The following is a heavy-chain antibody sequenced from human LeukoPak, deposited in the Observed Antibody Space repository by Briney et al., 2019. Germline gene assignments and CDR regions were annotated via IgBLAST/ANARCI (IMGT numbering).Heavy chain of an antibody. CDR2: ISGSGGNT. V-gene: IGHV3-23*01. Sequence: GRSLRLSCAASGFTFSTYAMTWVRQAPGKGLEWVSAISGSGGNTYYADSVKGRFTISRDNSKNMLYLQMNSLRADDTAVYYCAKDGGYWGQGTLVSVSS. D-gene: IGHD3-10*01. CDR3: AKDGGY. J-gene: IGHJ4*02. CDR1: GFTFSTYA.